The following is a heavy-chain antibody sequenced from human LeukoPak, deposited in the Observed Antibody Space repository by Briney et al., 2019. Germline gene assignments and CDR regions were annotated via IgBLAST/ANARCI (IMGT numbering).Heavy chain of an antibody. Sequence: SETLSLTCAVSGYSISSGYYWGWIRQPPGKGLEWMGSIYHSGSTYYNPSLKSRVTISVDTSKNQFSLKLSSVTAADTAVYYCARGGCSSTSCYSSFDYWGQGTLVTVSS. CDR1: GYSISSGYY. J-gene: IGHJ4*02. V-gene: IGHV4-38-2*01. CDR2: IYHSGST. CDR3: ARGGCSSTSCYSSFDY. D-gene: IGHD2-2*01.